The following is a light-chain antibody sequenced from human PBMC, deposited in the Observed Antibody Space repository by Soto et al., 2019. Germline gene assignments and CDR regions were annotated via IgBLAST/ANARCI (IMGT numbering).Light chain of an antibody. CDR3: QQYHASSYT. Sequence: ELVLTQSPGTLSLSPGERATLSCRASQSIDSRYLAWYQQKPGQAPRLLIYATSSRATGIPDRFSGSGSGTDFTLTISILEPDDFAVFYCQQYHASSYTFGQGNKLAIK. J-gene: IGKJ2*01. CDR2: ATS. V-gene: IGKV3-20*01. CDR1: QSIDSRY.